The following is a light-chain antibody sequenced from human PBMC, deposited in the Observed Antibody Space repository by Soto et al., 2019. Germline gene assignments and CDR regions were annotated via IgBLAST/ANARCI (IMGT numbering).Light chain of an antibody. Sequence: IQLTQSPSSLSASVGDRVTITCRASQGINSFLAWYQQKPGKAPKLLIYAASTLQSGVPSRFSGSGSGTDFTFTINSLLPEDFAIYYCQQTYSTPRTFGQGTKVDIK. CDR1: QGINSF. CDR3: QQTYSTPRT. J-gene: IGKJ1*01. V-gene: IGKV1-39*01. CDR2: AAS.